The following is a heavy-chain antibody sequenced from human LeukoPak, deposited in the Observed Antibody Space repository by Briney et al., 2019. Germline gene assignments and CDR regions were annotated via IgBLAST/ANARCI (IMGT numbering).Heavy chain of an antibody. D-gene: IGHD2/OR15-2a*01. CDR1: GFAFRNYW. J-gene: IGHJ6*03. CDR3: ARNSNRYMDV. V-gene: IGHV3-7*01. CDR2: IKEDGSEK. Sequence: GGSLRLSCAASGFAFRNYWMRWVRQAPGKGLEWVANIKEDGSEKYYVDSVKGRFTISRDNAKNSLYLQMNSLRAEDTAVYYCARNSNRYMDVWGKGTTVTVSS.